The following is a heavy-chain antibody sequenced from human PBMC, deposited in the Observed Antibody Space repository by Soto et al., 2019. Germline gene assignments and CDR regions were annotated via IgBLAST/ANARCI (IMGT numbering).Heavy chain of an antibody. V-gene: IGHV4-59*12. D-gene: IGHD3-10*01. J-gene: IGHJ4*02. CDR1: GGSISSYY. CDR2: IYYSGTT. Sequence: SETLSLTCTVSGGSISSYYWSWIRQPPGKGLEWIGYIYYSGTTYYNPSLKSRVAMSVDTSKNQFSLNLSSVTAADTAVYYCARVKVSGVNFDYWGQGTLVTVSS. CDR3: ARVKVSGVNFDY.